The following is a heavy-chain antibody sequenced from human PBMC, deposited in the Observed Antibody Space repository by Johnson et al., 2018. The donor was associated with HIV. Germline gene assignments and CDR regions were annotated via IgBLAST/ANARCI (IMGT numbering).Heavy chain of an antibody. V-gene: IGHV3-30-3*01. J-gene: IGHJ3*02. CDR3: ARDSGKWSGVRFAFDI. CDR1: GFTFTNYA. Sequence: QVQLVESGGGLVKPGGSLRLSCVGSGFTFTNYAMYWVRQAPGKGLEWVALISYDGSNKYYADSVKGRFTISRDNSKNTLYLQISSLRAEDTAIYYCARDSGKWSGVRFAFDIWGQGTMVTVSS. D-gene: IGHD3-10*01. CDR2: ISYDGSNK.